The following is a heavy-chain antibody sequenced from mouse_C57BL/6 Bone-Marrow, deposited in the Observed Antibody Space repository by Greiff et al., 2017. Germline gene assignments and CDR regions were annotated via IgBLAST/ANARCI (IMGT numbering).Heavy chain of an antibody. Sequence: VQLQQPGAELVKPGASVKMSCKASGYTFTSYWITWVKQRPGQGLEWIGDIYPGSGSTNYNEKFKSKATLTVDPSSSTAYMQLSSLTSEYSAVYFCAREGGTYYSNYYFDYWCQGTTLTVSS. D-gene: IGHD2-5*01. V-gene: IGHV1-55*01. J-gene: IGHJ2*01. CDR3: AREGGTYYSNYYFDY. CDR2: IYPGSGST. CDR1: GYTFTSYW.